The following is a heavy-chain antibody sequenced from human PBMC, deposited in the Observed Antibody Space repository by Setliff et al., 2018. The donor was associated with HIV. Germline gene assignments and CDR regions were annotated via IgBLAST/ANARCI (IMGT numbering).Heavy chain of an antibody. V-gene: IGHV3-33*08. J-gene: IGHJ4*02. D-gene: IGHD5-12*01. CDR3: ASHSGYDSPFDY. Sequence: GSLRLSCAASGFTFSSYGMHWVRQAPGKGLEWVAVIWYDGSNKYYADSVKGRFTISRDNSKNTLYLQMNSLRAEDTAVYYCASHSGYDSPFDYWGQGTLVTVSS. CDR1: GFTFSSYG. CDR2: IWYDGSNK.